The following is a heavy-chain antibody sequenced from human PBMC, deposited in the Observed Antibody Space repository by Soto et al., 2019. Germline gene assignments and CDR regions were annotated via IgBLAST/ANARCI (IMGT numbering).Heavy chain of an antibody. J-gene: IGHJ5*02. CDR1: GGTFSSYT. CDR3: ERDQYDILTGSNWFDP. V-gene: IGHV1-69*08. D-gene: IGHD3-9*01. Sequence: QVQLVQSGAEVKKPGSSVKVSCKASGGTFSSYTISWVLQAPGQGLEWMGRSIPILGLANDAQQFQGRVTITADKSTSKAYRELSSLRSEDTAVYYCERDQYDILTGSNWFDPGGQGTLVTFSS. CDR2: SIPILGLA.